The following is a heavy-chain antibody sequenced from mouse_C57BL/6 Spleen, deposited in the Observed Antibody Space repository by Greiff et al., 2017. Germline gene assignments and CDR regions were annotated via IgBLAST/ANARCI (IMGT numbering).Heavy chain of an antibody. CDR3: ARKDYGRAYFDY. CDR2: INPNNGGT. V-gene: IGHV1-26*01. CDR1: GYTFTDYY. J-gene: IGHJ2*01. D-gene: IGHD1-1*01. Sequence: EVKLQQSGPELVKPGASVKISCKASGYTFTDYYLNWVKQSHGKSLEWIGDINPNNGGTSYNQKFKGKATLTVDKSSSTAYMELRSLTSEDSAVYYCARKDYGRAYFDYWGQGTTLTVSS.